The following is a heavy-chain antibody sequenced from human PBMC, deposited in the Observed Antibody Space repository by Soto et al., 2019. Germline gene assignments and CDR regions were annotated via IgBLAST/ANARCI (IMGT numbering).Heavy chain of an antibody. CDR1: GFTFSSYG. CDR3: ARLTGTTSYYYDYRDV. Sequence: GGSLRLSCAAAGFTFSSYGMHWVRQAPGKGLEWVAVIWYDGSNKYYADSVKGRFTISRDNSKNTLYLQMNSLRAEDTAVYYFARLTGTTSYYYDYRDVWGKGTTVTVSS. D-gene: IGHD1-20*01. CDR2: IWYDGSNK. J-gene: IGHJ6*03. V-gene: IGHV3-33*01.